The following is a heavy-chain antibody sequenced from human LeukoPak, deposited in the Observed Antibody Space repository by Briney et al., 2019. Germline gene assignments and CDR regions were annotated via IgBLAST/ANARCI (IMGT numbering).Heavy chain of an antibody. D-gene: IGHD2-15*01. Sequence: PGGSLRLSCAASGFTFSSYAMSWVRRAPGKGLEWVSAISGSGGSTYYADSVKGRFTISRDNSKNTLYLQMNSLRAEDTAVYYCAKDQDIVVVVAATFDYWGQGTLATVCS. CDR2: ISGSGGST. J-gene: IGHJ4*02. CDR1: GFTFSSYA. V-gene: IGHV3-23*01. CDR3: AKDQDIVVVVAATFDY.